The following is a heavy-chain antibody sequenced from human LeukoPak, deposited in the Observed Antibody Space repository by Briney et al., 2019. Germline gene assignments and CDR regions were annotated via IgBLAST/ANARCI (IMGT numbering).Heavy chain of an antibody. J-gene: IGHJ4*02. CDR1: GYTFTSYD. CDR3: ARGDDILTGYSFDY. CDR2: MNPNSGNT. D-gene: IGHD3-9*01. V-gene: IGHV1-8*01. Sequence: ASVKVSCKASGYTFTSYDINWVRQATGQGLEWMGWMNPNSGNTGYAQKFQGRVTMTRNTPISTAYMELSSLRSEDTAVYYCARGDDILTGYSFDYWGQGTLVTVSS.